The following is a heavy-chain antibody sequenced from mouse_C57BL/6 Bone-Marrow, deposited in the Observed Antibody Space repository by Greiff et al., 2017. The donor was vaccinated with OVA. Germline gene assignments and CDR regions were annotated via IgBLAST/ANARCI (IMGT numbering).Heavy chain of an antibody. V-gene: IGHV1-82*01. J-gene: IGHJ2*01. CDR1: GYAFSSSW. CDR3: AYYSNSFDY. D-gene: IGHD2-5*01. CDR2: IYPGDGDT. Sequence: QVQLQQSGPELVKPGASVKISCKASGYAFSSSWMNWVKQRPGKGLEWIGRIYPGDGDTNYNGKFKGKATLTADKSSSTAYMQLSSLTSEDSAVYFCAYYSNSFDYWGQGTTLTVSS.